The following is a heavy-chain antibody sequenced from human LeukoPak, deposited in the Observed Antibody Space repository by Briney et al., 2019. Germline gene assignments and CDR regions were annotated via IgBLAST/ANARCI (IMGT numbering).Heavy chain of an antibody. CDR1: GFTFSSYW. Sequence: GGSLRLSCAASGFTFSSYWMSWVRQAPGKGLEWVANIKQDGSEKYYVDSVKGRFTISRDNAKNSLYLQMNSLRAEDTAVYYCARGSVLIYYYGMDVWGQGTTVTVSS. J-gene: IGHJ6*02. V-gene: IGHV3-7*01. D-gene: IGHD4/OR15-4a*01. CDR3: ARGSVLIYYYGMDV. CDR2: IKQDGSEK.